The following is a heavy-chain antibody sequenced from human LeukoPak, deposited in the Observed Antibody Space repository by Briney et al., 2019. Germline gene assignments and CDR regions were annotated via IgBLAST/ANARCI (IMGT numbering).Heavy chain of an antibody. CDR3: ARGPIQQWLYNGMDV. CDR1: DFTFGDHA. J-gene: IGHJ6*02. Sequence: GGSLRLSCTASDFTFGDHAMSWVRQAPGQGLEWVGILRSRAYGGATEYAPAVKGRFLISRDDSKSIAYLHMNSLKTEDTAVYYCARGPIQQWLYNGMDVWGQGTTVSVSS. CDR2: LRSRAYGGAT. D-gene: IGHD5-18*01. V-gene: IGHV3-49*04.